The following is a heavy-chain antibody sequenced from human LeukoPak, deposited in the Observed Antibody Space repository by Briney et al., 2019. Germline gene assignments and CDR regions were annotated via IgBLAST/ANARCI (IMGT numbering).Heavy chain of an antibody. CDR2: IYHSGST. D-gene: IGHD6-19*01. CDR1: GGSISSSNW. Sequence: PSETLSLTCAVSGGSISSSNWWSWVRQPPGKGLEWIGEIYHSGSTNYNPSLKSRVTISVDKSKNQFSLKLSSVTAADTAVYYCARLLVWQWLAPGAYWGQGTLVTVSS. J-gene: IGHJ4*02. CDR3: ARLLVWQWLAPGAY. V-gene: IGHV4-4*02.